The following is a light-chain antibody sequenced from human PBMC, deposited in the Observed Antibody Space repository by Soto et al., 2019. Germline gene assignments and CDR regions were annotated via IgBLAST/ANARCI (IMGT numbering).Light chain of an antibody. Sequence: EAGMSQSPATLSVSPGERATLPCRASQRVSSNLAWYQQKPGQAPRLLIYGASTRATGIPARFSGSGSGTEFTLTISSLQSEDFAVYYCQQYNNWPRTFGQGTKVDI. V-gene: IGKV3-15*01. CDR3: QQYNNWPRT. CDR2: GAS. J-gene: IGKJ1*01. CDR1: QRVSSN.